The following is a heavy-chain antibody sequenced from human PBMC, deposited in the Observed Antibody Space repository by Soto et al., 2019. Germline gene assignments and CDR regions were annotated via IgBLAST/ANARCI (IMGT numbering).Heavy chain of an antibody. CDR2: INPSGGST. CDR3: ARFFLRGWYENYFDY. Sequence: QVQLVQSGAEVKKPGASVKVSCKASGYTFTSYYMHWVRQAPGQGLEWMGIINPSGGSTSYAQKFQGRVTMTRDTSTSTVYMELSSLRSEDTAVYYCARFFLRGWYENYFDYWGQGTLVTVSS. V-gene: IGHV1-46*03. D-gene: IGHD6-19*01. CDR1: GYTFTSYY. J-gene: IGHJ4*02.